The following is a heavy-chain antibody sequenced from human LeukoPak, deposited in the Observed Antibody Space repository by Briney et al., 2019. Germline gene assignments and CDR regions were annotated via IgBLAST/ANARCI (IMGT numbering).Heavy chain of an antibody. CDR3: ARANYYDSSGYSRGAFDL. CDR1: GGSIITNDYW. J-gene: IGHJ3*01. CDR2: IDHAGTT. V-gene: IGHV4-39*01. Sequence: SETLSLTCVVSGGSIITNDYWWGWIRQPPGKGLEWIGTIDHAGTTFYNVSLKSRVTISVDTPNNQFSLRLNSVGAADTAVYYCARANYYDSSGYSRGAFDLWGQGTMVTVSS. D-gene: IGHD3-22*01.